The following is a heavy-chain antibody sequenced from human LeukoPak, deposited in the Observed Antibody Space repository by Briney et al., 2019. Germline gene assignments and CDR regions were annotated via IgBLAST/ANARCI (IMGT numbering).Heavy chain of an antibody. CDR1: GYTFTSYD. CDR3: AGVAYGSGSYVHY. J-gene: IGHJ4*02. Sequence: ASVKASCKASGYTFTSYDINWVRQATGQGLEWMGWMNPNSGNTGYAQKFQGRVTMTRNTSISTAYMELSSLRSEDTAVYYCAGVAYGSGSYVHYWGQGTLVTVSS. CDR2: MNPNSGNT. D-gene: IGHD3-10*01. V-gene: IGHV1-8*01.